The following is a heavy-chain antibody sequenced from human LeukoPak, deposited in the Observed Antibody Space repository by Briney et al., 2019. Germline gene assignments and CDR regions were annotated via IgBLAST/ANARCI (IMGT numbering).Heavy chain of an antibody. CDR3: AREGRGYYGDFDY. Sequence: GGSLRLSCSASGFTFSDYDMSWIRQAPGKGLEWVSYIRSDGSTIYDADSVKGRFFISRDNARNSLYLQMNSLRAEDTAFYYCAREGRGYYGDFDYWGQGTLVTVSS. D-gene: IGHD3-22*01. CDR1: GFTFSDYD. CDR2: IRSDGSTI. J-gene: IGHJ4*02. V-gene: IGHV3-11*01.